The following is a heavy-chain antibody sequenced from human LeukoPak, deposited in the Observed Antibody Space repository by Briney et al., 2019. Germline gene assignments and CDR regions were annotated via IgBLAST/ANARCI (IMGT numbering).Heavy chain of an antibody. V-gene: IGHV1-2*02. D-gene: IGHD5-18*01. J-gene: IGHJ6*03. CDR2: INPNSGGT. Sequence: ASVKVSCKASGYTFTGYYMHWVRQAPGQGLEWMGWINPNSGGTNYAQKFQGRVTMTRDTSISTAYMELSRLRSDDTAVYYCARGGITAMVWTDSYYYYYYMDVWGKGTTVTISS. CDR1: GYTFTGYY. CDR3: ARGGITAMVWTDSYYYYYYMDV.